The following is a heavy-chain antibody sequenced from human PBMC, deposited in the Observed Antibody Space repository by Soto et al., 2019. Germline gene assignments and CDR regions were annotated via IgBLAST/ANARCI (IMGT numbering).Heavy chain of an antibody. D-gene: IGHD2-15*01. CDR2: IYYSGST. J-gene: IGHJ4*02. CDR1: GGSISSYY. Sequence: SETLSLTCTVSGGSISSYYWSWIRQPPGKGLEWIGYIYYSGSTNYNPSLKSRVTISVDTSKNQFSLKLSSVTAADTAVYYCARQVGYCSGGSCLEYYFDYWGQGTLVTVSS. CDR3: ARQVGYCSGGSCLEYYFDY. V-gene: IGHV4-59*01.